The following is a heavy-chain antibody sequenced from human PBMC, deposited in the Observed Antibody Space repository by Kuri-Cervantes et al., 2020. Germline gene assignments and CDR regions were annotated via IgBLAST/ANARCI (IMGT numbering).Heavy chain of an antibody. V-gene: IGHV1-69*13. J-gene: IGHJ5*02. CDR3: ARDMLPGYCSGGSCLGFDP. Sequence: SVKVSCKASGGTFSSYAISWVRQAPGQGLEWMGGIIPIFGTANYAQKFQGRVTITADESTSTAYMELSSLRSEDTAVYYCARDMLPGYCSGGSCLGFDPWGQGTLVTVSS. D-gene: IGHD2-15*01. CDR1: GGTFSSYA. CDR2: IIPIFGTA.